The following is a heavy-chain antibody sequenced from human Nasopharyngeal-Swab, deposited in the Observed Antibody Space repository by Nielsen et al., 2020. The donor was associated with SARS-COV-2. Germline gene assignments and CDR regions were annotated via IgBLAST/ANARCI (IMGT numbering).Heavy chain of an antibody. J-gene: IGHJ4*02. V-gene: IGHV1-8*02. CDR2: MNPNSGNT. CDR3: ARVGRGLLWFGELPLDY. Sequence: ASVKVSCKASGYTFTSYAMTWVRQATGQGLEWMGWMNPNSGNTGYAQKFQGRVTMTRNTSISTAYMELSSLRSEDTAVYYCARVGRGLLWFGELPLDYWGQGTLVTVSS. D-gene: IGHD3-10*01. CDR1: GYTFTSYA.